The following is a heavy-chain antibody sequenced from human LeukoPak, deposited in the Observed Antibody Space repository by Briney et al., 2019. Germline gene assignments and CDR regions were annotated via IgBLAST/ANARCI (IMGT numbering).Heavy chain of an antibody. J-gene: IGHJ4*02. CDR1: GFTFSSYG. Sequence: GGSLRLSCAASGFTFSSYGMHWVRQAPGKGLEWVAVIWYGGSNKYYADSVKGRFTISRDNSKNTLYLQMNSLRAEDTAVYYCAKDPGSSSSGWELGYWGQGTLVTVSS. V-gene: IGHV3-30*02. CDR3: AKDPGSSSSGWELGY. CDR2: IWYGGSNK. D-gene: IGHD6-6*01.